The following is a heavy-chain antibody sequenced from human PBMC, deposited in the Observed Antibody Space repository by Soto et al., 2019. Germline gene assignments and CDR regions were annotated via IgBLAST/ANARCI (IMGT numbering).Heavy chain of an antibody. CDR3: ASETDYYDSSGYYYGADLFDY. CDR1: GGSISSSSYY. J-gene: IGHJ4*02. D-gene: IGHD3-22*01. CDR2: IYTSGST. Sequence: NPSETLSLTCTVSGGSISSSSYYWSWIRQPAGKGLEWIGRIYTSGSTNYNPSLKSRVTMSVDTSKNQFSLKLSSVTAADTAVYYCASETDYYDSSGYYYGADLFDYWGQGTLVTVSS. V-gene: IGHV4-61*02.